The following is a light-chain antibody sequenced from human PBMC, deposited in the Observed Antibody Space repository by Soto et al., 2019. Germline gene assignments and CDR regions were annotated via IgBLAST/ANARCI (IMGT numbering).Light chain of an antibody. CDR3: SSYTSGRDVYV. CDR1: SSDVGSYHY. CDR2: EVS. Sequence: QSALTQPVSVSGSPGQSITISCTGTSSDVGSYHYVSWFQQHPGKAPKLIIFEVSDRPSGVSTRFSGSKSGDTASLTISGLQADDEADYYCSSYTSGRDVYVFGGGTKVTVL. J-gene: IGLJ1*01. V-gene: IGLV2-14*01.